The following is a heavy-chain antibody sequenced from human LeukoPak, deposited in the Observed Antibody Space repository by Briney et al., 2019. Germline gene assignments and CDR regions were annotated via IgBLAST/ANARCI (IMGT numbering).Heavy chain of an antibody. CDR2: ISGSGGST. D-gene: IGHD2-2*01. Sequence: PSGSLRLSCAASGFSFSGYSMSWVRQAPGKGLEWVSDISGSGGSTYYAASVTGRFTISRDNSKTTLYLQMNSMRAEDTAVYYCAKGPWVVPATHDYWGQGTLVTVSS. CDR1: GFSFSGYS. V-gene: IGHV3-23*01. CDR3: AKGPWVVPATHDY. J-gene: IGHJ4*02.